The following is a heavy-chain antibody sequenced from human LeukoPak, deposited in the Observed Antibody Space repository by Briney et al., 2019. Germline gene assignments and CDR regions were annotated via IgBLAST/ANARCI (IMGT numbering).Heavy chain of an antibody. CDR3: ARHRSSWPGYSGYDSADY. CDR1: GYSFTTYW. D-gene: IGHD5-12*01. CDR2: IYPGDSDT. J-gene: IGHJ4*02. V-gene: IGHV5-51*01. Sequence: GESLKISCKGSGYSFTTYWIGWVRQMPGKGLEWMGVIYPGDSDTRYSPSFQGQVTISADKSISTAYLQWSSLKASDTAIYYCARHRSSWPGYSGYDSADYWGQGTLVTVSS.